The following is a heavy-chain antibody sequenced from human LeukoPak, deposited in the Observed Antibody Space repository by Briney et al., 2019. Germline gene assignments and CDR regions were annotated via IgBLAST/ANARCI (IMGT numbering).Heavy chain of an antibody. CDR3: ARIASIQMYSSSWGAFDI. J-gene: IGHJ3*02. CDR1: GYTFTSYG. CDR2: ISAYNGNT. D-gene: IGHD6-13*01. V-gene: IGHV1-18*01. Sequence: ASVKVSCKASGYTFTSYGISWVRQAPGQGLEWMGWISAYNGNTNYAQKLQGRVTMTTDTSTSTAYMELRSLRSDDTAVCYCARIASIQMYSSSWGAFDIWGQGTMVTVSS.